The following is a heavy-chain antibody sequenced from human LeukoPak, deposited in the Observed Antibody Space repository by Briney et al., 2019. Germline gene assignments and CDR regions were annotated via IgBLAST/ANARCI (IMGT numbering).Heavy chain of an antibody. D-gene: IGHD3-16*01. CDR2: INPNSGDT. CDR1: GYIFTGYY. J-gene: IGHJ4*02. V-gene: IGHV1-2*02. CDR3: ARVRYRLAETYIDY. Sequence: ASVKVSCKASGYIFTGYYMHWARQAPGQGLEWMGWINPNSGDTNYAQKFQGRVTMTRDTSISTAYMELSRLRSDDTAVYYCARVRYRLAETYIDYWGQGTLVTVSS.